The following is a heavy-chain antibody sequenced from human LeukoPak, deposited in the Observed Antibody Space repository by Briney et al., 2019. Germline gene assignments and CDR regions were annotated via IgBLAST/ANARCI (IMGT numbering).Heavy chain of an antibody. J-gene: IGHJ4*02. Sequence: PGGSLRLSCAASGFTFSSYSMNWVRQAPGKGLEWVSYISSSSSTIYYADSVKGRFTISRDNAKNSLYLQMNSLRPEDTAIYYCVKGSVAYTGGHFDYWGQGTLVTVSS. CDR3: VKGSVAYTGGHFDY. CDR2: ISSSSSTI. D-gene: IGHD2-15*01. CDR1: GFTFSSYS. V-gene: IGHV3-48*04.